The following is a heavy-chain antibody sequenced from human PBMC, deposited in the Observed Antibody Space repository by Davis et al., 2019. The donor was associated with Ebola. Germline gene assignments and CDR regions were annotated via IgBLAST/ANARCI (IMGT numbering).Heavy chain of an antibody. CDR3: ARGEFDP. Sequence: PGGSLRLSCAASGLPLSDYGMNWVRQAPGKGLEWISHISATSSTKKYADSVGGRFTISRDNAKNSLYLQMNSLRAEDTAVYYCARGEFDPWGQGTLVTVSS. D-gene: IGHD1-26*01. CDR1: GLPLSDYG. CDR2: ISATSSTK. V-gene: IGHV3-48*04. J-gene: IGHJ5*02.